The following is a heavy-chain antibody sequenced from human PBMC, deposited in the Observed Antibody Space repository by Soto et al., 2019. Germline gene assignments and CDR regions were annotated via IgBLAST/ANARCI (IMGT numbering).Heavy chain of an antibody. CDR3: ARIPERLRRDYYYGMDV. CDR2: IWYDGSNK. J-gene: IGHJ6*02. Sequence: PGGSLRLSCAASGFTFSSYGMHWVRQAPGKGLEWVAVIWYDGSNKYYADYVKGRFTISRDNSKNTLYLQMNSLRAEDTAVYYCARIPERLRRDYYYGMDVWGQGTTVTVSS. V-gene: IGHV3-33*01. CDR1: GFTFSSYG. D-gene: IGHD1-1*01.